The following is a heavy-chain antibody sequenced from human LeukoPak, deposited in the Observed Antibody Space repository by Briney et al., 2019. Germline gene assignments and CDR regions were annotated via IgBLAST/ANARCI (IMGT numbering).Heavy chain of an antibody. J-gene: IGHJ5*02. CDR2: IYTSGGTSGST. CDR1: GYSISSGYY. Sequence: SETLSLTCAVSGYSISSGYYWGWIRQPPGKGLEWIGRIYTSGGTSGSTYYNPSLKSRVTISVDTSKNQFSLKLSSVTAADTAVYYCAWGDSSGYPFDPWGQGTLVTASS. D-gene: IGHD3-22*01. CDR3: AWGDSSGYPFDP. V-gene: IGHV4-38-2*01.